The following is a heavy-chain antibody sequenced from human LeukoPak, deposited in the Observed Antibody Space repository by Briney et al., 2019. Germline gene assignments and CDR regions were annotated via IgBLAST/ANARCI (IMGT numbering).Heavy chain of an antibody. D-gene: IGHD2-15*01. V-gene: IGHV3-49*03. CDR2: IRSKDHGGTT. Sequence: GGSLRLSCTASGFTFGDYALSWFRQAPGKGLEWLSFIRSKDHGGTTEYAASVKGRFTISRDDSNSIAYLQMNSLKTEDTAVYYCTRILLAYYFDYWGQGTLVTVSS. CDR1: GFTFGDYA. J-gene: IGHJ4*02. CDR3: TRILLAYYFDY.